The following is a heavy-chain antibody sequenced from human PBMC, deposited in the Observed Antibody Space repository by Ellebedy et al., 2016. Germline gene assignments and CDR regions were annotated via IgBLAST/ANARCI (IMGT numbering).Heavy chain of an antibody. V-gene: IGHV3-23*01. CDR3: AKDRYGDYVVYFDY. CDR1: GFTFSSYS. D-gene: IGHD4-17*01. J-gene: IGHJ4*02. CDR2: ISGSGGST. Sequence: GESLKISCAASGFTFSSYSMNWVRQAPGKGLEWVSAISGSGGSTYYADSVKGRFTISRDNSKNTLYLQMNSLRAEDTAVYFCAKDRYGDYVVYFDYWGQGTLVTVSS.